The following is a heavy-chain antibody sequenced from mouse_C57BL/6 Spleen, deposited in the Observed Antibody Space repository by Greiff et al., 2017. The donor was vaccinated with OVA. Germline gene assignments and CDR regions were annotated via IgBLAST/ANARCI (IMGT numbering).Heavy chain of an antibody. Sequence: QVQLQQSGPELVKPGASVKISCKASGYAFSSSWMNWVKQRPGKGLEWIGRIYPGAGDTNYNGKFKGKATLTADKSSSTAYMQHSSLTSEDSAVYFCARSKYAMDYWGQGTSVTVSS. CDR2: IYPGAGDT. CDR3: ARSKYAMDY. V-gene: IGHV1-82*01. J-gene: IGHJ4*01. CDR1: GYAFSSSW.